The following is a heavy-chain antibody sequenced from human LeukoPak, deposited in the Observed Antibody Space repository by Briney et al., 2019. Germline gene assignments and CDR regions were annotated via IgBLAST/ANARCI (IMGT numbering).Heavy chain of an antibody. Sequence: QAGGSLRLSCAASGFTVSSNYMSWVRQAPGKGLEWVSVIYSGGSTYYADSVKGRFTISRDNAKNSLYLQMNSLRAEDTAVYYCARSRVTMVRGDVGYWGQGTLVTVSS. J-gene: IGHJ4*02. D-gene: IGHD3-10*01. V-gene: IGHV3-53*01. CDR3: ARSRVTMVRGDVGY. CDR1: GFTVSSNY. CDR2: IYSGGST.